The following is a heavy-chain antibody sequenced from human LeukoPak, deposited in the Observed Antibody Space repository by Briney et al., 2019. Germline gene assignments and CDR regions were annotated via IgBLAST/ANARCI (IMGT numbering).Heavy chain of an antibody. CDR2: IRSKAYGGTT. CDR3: TRVQFVVVTATPFDY. Sequence: PGGSLRLSCTASGFTFGDYAMSWFRQAPGKGLEWVGFIRSKAYGGTTEYAASVKGRFTISRDDSKSIAYLQMNSLKTEDTAVYYCTRVQFVVVTATPFDYWGQGTLVTVSS. V-gene: IGHV3-49*03. D-gene: IGHD2-21*02. CDR1: GFTFGDYA. J-gene: IGHJ4*02.